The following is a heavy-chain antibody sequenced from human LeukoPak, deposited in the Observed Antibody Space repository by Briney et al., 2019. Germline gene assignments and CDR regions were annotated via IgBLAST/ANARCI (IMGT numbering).Heavy chain of an antibody. CDR1: GFTVSSNS. V-gene: IGHV3-53*01. CDR3: ARDPVYYFDSSGYYVY. D-gene: IGHD3-22*01. CDR2: IYSDNT. J-gene: IGHJ4*02. Sequence: AGGSLRLSCTVSGFTVSSNSMSWVRQAPGKGLEWVSFIYSDNTHYSDSVKGRFTISRDNAKKSLYLQMNSLRAEDTAVYYCARDPVYYFDSSGYYVYWGQGTLVTVSS.